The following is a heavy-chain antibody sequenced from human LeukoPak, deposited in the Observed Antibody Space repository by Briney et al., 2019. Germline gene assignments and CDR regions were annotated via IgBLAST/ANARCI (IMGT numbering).Heavy chain of an antibody. CDR2: ISGRGGAT. D-gene: IGHD5-12*01. CDR1: GFTFTSDA. V-gene: IGHV3-23*01. Sequence: SLRLSCAASGFTFTSDAMNWVRQAPGKGLEWVAAISGRGGATFYADSVKGRLTISRDNPGNTAFLQVGSLRADDTAVYFWARTRPAGYAYGFELQHWGQGTLVTVSS. CDR3: ARTRPAGYAYGFELQH. J-gene: IGHJ1*01.